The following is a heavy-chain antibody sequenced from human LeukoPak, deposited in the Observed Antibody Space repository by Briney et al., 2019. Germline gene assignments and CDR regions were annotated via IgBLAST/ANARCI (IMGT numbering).Heavy chain of an antibody. Sequence: SETLSLTCTVSGGSINSCDYWWSWVRQHPGKGLEWIGNIYYSGTAYYNPSLKSRVTISVDTSKNQFSLKLNSVTAADTAVYYCARVNPFDSTGFYFDHWGQGTRVTVSS. CDR3: ARVNPFDSTGFYFDH. CDR2: IYYSGTA. D-gene: IGHD3-9*01. J-gene: IGHJ4*02. CDR1: GGSINSCDYW. V-gene: IGHV4-31*03.